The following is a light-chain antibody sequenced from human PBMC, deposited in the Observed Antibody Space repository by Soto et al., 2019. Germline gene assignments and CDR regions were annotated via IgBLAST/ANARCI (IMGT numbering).Light chain of an antibody. Sequence: EIVMTQSPATLSVSPGERATLSCRASQSVSNNLAWYQQKPGQSPRLLIYGASTMATGVPARFSGSGSGTEFTLTISSLQSEDFAVYYCQQYNEWPPWTFGQGTKVEIK. V-gene: IGKV3-15*01. J-gene: IGKJ1*01. CDR3: QQYNEWPPWT. CDR2: GAS. CDR1: QSVSNN.